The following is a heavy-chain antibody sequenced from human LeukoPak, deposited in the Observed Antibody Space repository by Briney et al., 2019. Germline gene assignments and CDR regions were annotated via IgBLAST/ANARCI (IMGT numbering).Heavy chain of an antibody. D-gene: IGHD5-24*01. J-gene: IGHJ4*02. CDR2: IRSKAYGGTT. Sequence: PGGSLRLSCTASGFTFGDYAMSWFRQAPGKGLEWVGFIRSKAYGGTTEYAASVKGRFTISRDDSKSIAYLQMNSLKTEDTAVYYCTRGRPSRRLLQLKWDYWGQGTLVTVSS. CDR1: GFTFGDYA. V-gene: IGHV3-49*03. CDR3: TRGRPSRRLLQLKWDY.